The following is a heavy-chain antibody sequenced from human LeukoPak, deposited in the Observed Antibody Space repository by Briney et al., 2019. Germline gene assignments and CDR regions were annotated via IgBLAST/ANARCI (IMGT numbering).Heavy chain of an antibody. D-gene: IGHD2-2*01. CDR3: ARGYCTSTSCPGGKDY. Sequence: SAKVSCKASGYTFTNYGISWVRQAPGQGLEWMGWISVYNGDTNYAQKFQDRVTMTTDTSTSTAYTELRSLRSDDTAVYYCARGYCTSTSCPGGKDYWGQGTLVTVSS. CDR1: GYTFTNYG. CDR2: ISVYNGDT. V-gene: IGHV1-18*01. J-gene: IGHJ4*02.